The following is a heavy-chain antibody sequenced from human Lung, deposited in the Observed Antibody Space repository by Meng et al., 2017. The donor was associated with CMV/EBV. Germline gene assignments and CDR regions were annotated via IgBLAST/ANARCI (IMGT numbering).Heavy chain of an antibody. CDR3: ARDVTPYSYGSIVRNWFDP. CDR2: ISYDGSKK. V-gene: IGHV3-30-3*01. D-gene: IGHD5-18*01. J-gene: IGHJ5*02. Sequence: GSLKISCAASGFTFSTYAMHWVRQAPGKGLEWVAVISYDGSKKYYADSVKGRFTISRDNSKNTLYLQMNSLRAEDTAIYYCARDVTPYSYGSIVRNWFDPWGQGTLVTVSS. CDR1: GFTFSTYA.